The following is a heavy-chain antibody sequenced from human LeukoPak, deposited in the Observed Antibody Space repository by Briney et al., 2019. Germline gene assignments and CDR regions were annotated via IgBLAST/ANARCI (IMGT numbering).Heavy chain of an antibody. D-gene: IGHD3-10*01. CDR3: ARDRITMVRGVTLSSY. CDR1: GYTFTSYA. Sequence: ASVKVSCKASGYTFTSYAMHWVRQAPGQRLEWMGWINAGNGNTKYSQKFQGRVTITRDTSASTAYMELSSLRSEDTAVYYCARDRITMVRGVTLSSYWGQGTLVTVSS. J-gene: IGHJ4*02. CDR2: INAGNGNT. V-gene: IGHV1-3*01.